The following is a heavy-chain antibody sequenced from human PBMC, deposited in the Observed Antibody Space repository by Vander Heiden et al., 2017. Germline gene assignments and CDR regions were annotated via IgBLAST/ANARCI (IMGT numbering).Heavy chain of an antibody. Sequence: EVQLAESGGGLIQPGGSLRLSCAASGFIVSSSYMSCVRQAPGKGLEWVSVIYSGGSKYYVDSVKGRFTISRDNSKNTLYLQMNSLRAEDTAVYYCARDTRPGGLDYWGQGTLVTVSS. J-gene: IGHJ4*02. CDR2: IYSGGSK. CDR3: ARDTRPGGLDY. D-gene: IGHD3-10*01. V-gene: IGHV3-53*01. CDR1: GFIVSSSY.